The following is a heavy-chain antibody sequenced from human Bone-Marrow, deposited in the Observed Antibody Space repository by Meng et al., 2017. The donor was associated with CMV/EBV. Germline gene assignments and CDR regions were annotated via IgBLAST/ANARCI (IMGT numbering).Heavy chain of an antibody. D-gene: IGHD6-6*01. CDR1: GGSISSYY. CDR2: IYTSGST. V-gene: IGHV4-4*07. Sequence: SETLSLTCTVSGGSISSYYWSWIRQPAGKGLEWIGCIYTSGSTNYNPSLKSRVTMSVDTSKNQFSLKLSSVTAADTAVYHCARFPGPYSSSSAQNYYYGMDVWGQGTTVTGSS. J-gene: IGHJ6*01. CDR3: ARFPGPYSSSSAQNYYYGMDV.